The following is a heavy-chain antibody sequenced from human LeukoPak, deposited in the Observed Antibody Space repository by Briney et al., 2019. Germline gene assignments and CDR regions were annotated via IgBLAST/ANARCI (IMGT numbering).Heavy chain of an antibody. CDR3: ATAYCGGDCYYVFDY. D-gene: IGHD2-21*02. Sequence: ASVKVSCKVSGYTLTELSMHWVRQAPGKGLEWMGGFDPGDGETIYAQKFQGRVTMTEDTSTDTAYMELSSLRSEDTAVYYCATAYCGGDCYYVFDYWGQGTLVTVSS. CDR2: FDPGDGET. J-gene: IGHJ4*02. CDR1: GYTLTELS. V-gene: IGHV1-24*01.